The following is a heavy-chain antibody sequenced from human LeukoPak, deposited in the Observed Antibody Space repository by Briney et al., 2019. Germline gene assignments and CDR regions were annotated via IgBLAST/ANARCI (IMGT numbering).Heavy chain of an antibody. D-gene: IGHD6-19*01. Sequence: PSETLSLTCTVSGGSISSGSHYWGWIRQPPGKGQEWIGGIYHSGSTYFNPSLRSRVTVSVDTSNNQSSLKLSSVTAADTAVYYCARNVVSASGWNLDYFDYWGQGTLVTVSS. CDR2: IYHSGST. J-gene: IGHJ4*02. CDR1: GGSISSGSHY. CDR3: ARNVVSASGWNLDYFDY. V-gene: IGHV4-39*01.